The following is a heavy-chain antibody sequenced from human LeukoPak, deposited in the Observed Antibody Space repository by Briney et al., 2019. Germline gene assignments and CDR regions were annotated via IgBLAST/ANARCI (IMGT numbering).Heavy chain of an antibody. Sequence: ASVKVSCKASGYTFISYDINWVRQAPGQGLEWMGRINPNSGGTNYAQKFQGRVTMTRDTSISTAYMELSRLRSDDTAVYYCARYIVGATHFDYWGQGTLVTVSS. CDR1: GYTFISYD. V-gene: IGHV1-2*06. J-gene: IGHJ4*02. D-gene: IGHD1-26*01. CDR3: ARYIVGATHFDY. CDR2: INPNSGGT.